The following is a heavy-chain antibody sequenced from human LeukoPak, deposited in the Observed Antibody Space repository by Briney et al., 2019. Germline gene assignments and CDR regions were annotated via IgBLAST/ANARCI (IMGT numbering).Heavy chain of an antibody. V-gene: IGHV3-9*01. D-gene: IGHD3-16*01. Sequence: GGSLRLSCAASGFTFDDYAMHWVRQAPGKGLEWVSGISWNSGSIGYADSVKGRFTISRDNAKNSLYLQMNSLRAEDTAVYYCARVGQIDYWGQGTLVTVSS. CDR2: ISWNSGSI. J-gene: IGHJ4*02. CDR3: ARVGQIDY. CDR1: GFTFDDYA.